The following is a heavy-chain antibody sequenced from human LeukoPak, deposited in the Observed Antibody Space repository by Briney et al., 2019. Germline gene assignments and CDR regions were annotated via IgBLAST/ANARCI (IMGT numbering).Heavy chain of an antibody. CDR2: IYPGDSDT. V-gene: IGHV5-51*01. CDR3: ATPRAVTGEFDY. CDR1: GYRFTSYW. Sequence: GESLKISCKGSGYRFTSYWIGWVRQMPGKGLEWMGIIYPGDSDTRYSPSFQGHVAISVDKSISTTYLQWSSLKASDTAMYYCATPRAVTGEFDYWGQGTLVTVSS. D-gene: IGHD6-19*01. J-gene: IGHJ4*02.